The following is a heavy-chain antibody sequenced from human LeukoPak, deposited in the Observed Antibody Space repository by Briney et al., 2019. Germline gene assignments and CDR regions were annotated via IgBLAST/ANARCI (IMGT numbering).Heavy chain of an antibody. CDR1: GFTFSSYA. CDR3: AKDLTYGDYVLWRYYYYGMDV. CDR2: ISGSGGST. Sequence: GGSLRLSCAASGFTFSSYAMSWVRQAPGKGLEGVSAISGSGGSTYYADSVKGRFTISRDNSKNTLYLQMNSLRAEDTAVYYCAKDLTYGDYVLWRYYYYGMDVWGQGTTVTVSS. V-gene: IGHV3-23*01. D-gene: IGHD4-17*01. J-gene: IGHJ6*02.